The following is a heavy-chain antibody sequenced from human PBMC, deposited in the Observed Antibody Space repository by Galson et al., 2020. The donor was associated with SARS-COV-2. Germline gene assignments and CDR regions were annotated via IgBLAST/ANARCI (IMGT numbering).Heavy chain of an antibody. V-gene: IGHV3-9*01. CDR2: ISWNSGSI. Sequence: GGSLRLPCAASGFTFDDYAMHWVRQAPGKGLEWVSGISWNSGSIGYADSVKGRFTISRDNAKNSLYLQMNSLRAEDTALYYCAKDTLPLAVAGPFYYYYGMDVWGQGTTVTVAS. CDR1: GFTFDDYA. J-gene: IGHJ6*02. D-gene: IGHD6-19*01. CDR3: AKDTLPLAVAGPFYYYYGMDV.